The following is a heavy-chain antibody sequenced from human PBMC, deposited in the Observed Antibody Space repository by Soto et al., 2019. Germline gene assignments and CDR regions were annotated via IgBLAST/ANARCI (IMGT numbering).Heavy chain of an antibody. Sequence: LSLTCAVSGGPITSGGYSWSWIRQPPGKGLEWIGYVYHSGGTYYNPSLKSRVTLSIDRTKKQFSLKLKSATAADTAVYFCARTMTTSGWFDPWGQGTLVTVSS. CDR3: ARTMTTSGWFDP. J-gene: IGHJ5*02. D-gene: IGHD4-17*01. V-gene: IGHV4-30-2*01. CDR1: GGPITSGGYS. CDR2: VYHSGGT.